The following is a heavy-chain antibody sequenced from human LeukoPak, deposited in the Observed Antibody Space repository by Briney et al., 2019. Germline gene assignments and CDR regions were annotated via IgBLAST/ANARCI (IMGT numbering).Heavy chain of an antibody. CDR1: GGSISSYY. CDR2: IYYSGST. Sequence: SETLSLTCTIAGGSISSYYWSWIRQPPGKRPEWIGYIYYSGSTNYNPSLKSRVTISVDTSKNQFSLKLSSVTAADTAVYYCARAIRPYYFDYWGQGTLVTVSS. V-gene: IGHV4-59*01. J-gene: IGHJ4*02. CDR3: ARAIRPYYFDY.